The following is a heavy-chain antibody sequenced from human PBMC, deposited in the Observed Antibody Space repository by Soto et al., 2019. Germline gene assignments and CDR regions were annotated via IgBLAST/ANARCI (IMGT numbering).Heavy chain of an antibody. CDR1: GYTFTSYG. CDR3: ARDYDFWSGYPPFDP. J-gene: IGHJ5*02. CDR2: ISAYNGNT. D-gene: IGHD3-3*01. Sequence: ASVKVSCKASGYTFTSYGISWVRQAPGQGLEWMGWISAYNGNTNYAQKLQGRVTMTTDTSTSTAYMELRSLRSDDTAVYYCARDYDFWSGYPPFDPWGQGTLVTVSS. V-gene: IGHV1-18*01.